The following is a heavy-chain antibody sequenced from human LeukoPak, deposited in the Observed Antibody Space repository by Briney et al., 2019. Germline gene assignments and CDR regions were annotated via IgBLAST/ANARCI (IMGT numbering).Heavy chain of an antibody. CDR3: ARDILIFGVVIYFDY. J-gene: IGHJ4*02. V-gene: IGHV3-23*01. D-gene: IGHD3-3*01. CDR2: ISGSGGST. Sequence: GGSLRLSCAASGFTFSSYAMSWVRQAPGKGLEWVSAISGSGGSTYYADSVKGRFTISRGNSKNSLYLQMNSLRAEDTAVYYCARDILIFGVVIYFDYWGQGTLVTVSS. CDR1: GFTFSSYA.